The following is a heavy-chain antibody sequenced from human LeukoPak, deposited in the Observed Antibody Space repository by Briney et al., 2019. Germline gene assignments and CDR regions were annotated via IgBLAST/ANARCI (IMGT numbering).Heavy chain of an antibody. CDR1: GFTFSSYA. CDR3: AKSNPYSSSWYGSVSRPSDY. CDR2: INGSGGST. D-gene: IGHD6-13*01. Sequence: GGSLRLSCAASGFTFSSYAMSWVRQAPREGLEWVSAINGSGGSTYYADSVKGRFTISRDNSKNTLYLQMNSLRAEDTAVYYCAKSNPYSSSWYGSVSRPSDYWGQGTLVTVSS. V-gene: IGHV3-23*01. J-gene: IGHJ4*02.